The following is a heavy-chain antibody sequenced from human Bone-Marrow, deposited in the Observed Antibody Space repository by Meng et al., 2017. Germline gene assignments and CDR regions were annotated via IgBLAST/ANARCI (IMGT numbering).Heavy chain of an antibody. Sequence: SETLSLTCTVSGYSISSGYYWGWIRQPAGKGLEWIGRIYTSGSTNYKPSLKSRVTMSVDTSKNQFSLKLSSVTAADTAVYYCASEVPDIIVDGDAFDIWGQGTMVTVSS. CDR1: GYSISSGYY. CDR2: IYTSGST. CDR3: ASEVPDIIVDGDAFDI. D-gene: IGHD2-15*01. V-gene: IGHV4-4*07. J-gene: IGHJ3*02.